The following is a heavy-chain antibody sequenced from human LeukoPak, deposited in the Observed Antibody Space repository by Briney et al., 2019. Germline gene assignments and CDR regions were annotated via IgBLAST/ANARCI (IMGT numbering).Heavy chain of an antibody. CDR2: ISYNGDNK. D-gene: IGHD5-24*01. V-gene: IGHV3-30-3*01. Sequence: PGGSLRLSCAASGFTFSSYAMSWVRQAPGKGLEWVAVISYNGDNKYYPDSLKGRFSISRDNSKDTLYLQMNSLRPEDTAVYYCARDQLGGALNNWLDPWGQGALVTVSS. CDR3: ARDQLGGALNNWLDP. J-gene: IGHJ5*02. CDR1: GFTFSSYA.